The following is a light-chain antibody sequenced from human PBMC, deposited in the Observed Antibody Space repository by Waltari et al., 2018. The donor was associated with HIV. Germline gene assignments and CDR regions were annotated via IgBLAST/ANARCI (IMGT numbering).Light chain of an antibody. J-gene: IGKJ2*01. Sequence: EIVLTPSPGTLSLSPGERATLSCRASPSVTSDYLAWYQQKRGQAPRLLIYAASSRAAGIPDRFSGSGSGTDFTLTISRLEPEDCAMYYCQQYGNSPRTFGQGTELDFK. CDR1: PSVTSDY. CDR2: AAS. V-gene: IGKV3-20*01. CDR3: QQYGNSPRT.